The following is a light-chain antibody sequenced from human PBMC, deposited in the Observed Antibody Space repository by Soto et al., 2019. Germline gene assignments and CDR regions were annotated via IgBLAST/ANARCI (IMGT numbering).Light chain of an antibody. CDR1: QSVSSSY. CDR2: GAS. Sequence: EIVMTQSPDTLSLSPGERATLSCRASQSVSSSYLAWYQQKPGQAPRLLIYGASSRATGIPDRFSGSGSGTDFTLTISSLQPEDFATYYCQQSYSTPLTFGGGTKVDIK. V-gene: IGKV3-20*01. J-gene: IGKJ4*01. CDR3: QQSYSTPLT.